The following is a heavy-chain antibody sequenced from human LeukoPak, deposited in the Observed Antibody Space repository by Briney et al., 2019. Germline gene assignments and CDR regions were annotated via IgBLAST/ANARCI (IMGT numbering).Heavy chain of an antibody. CDR1: GGSIRSSD. CDR3: AKAAGYSTIYWFYP. D-gene: IGHD6-13*01. CDR2: IYYSGSS. Sequence: PSETLSLTCAVSGGSIRSSDWSGIRQPPGKGLEFIGYIYYSGSSNYNPSLKSRVTMSVDTSNNQFSLKLNSVTAADTAVYYCAKAAGYSTIYWFYPSGQRTLVTVSS. J-gene: IGHJ5*02. V-gene: IGHV4-59*01.